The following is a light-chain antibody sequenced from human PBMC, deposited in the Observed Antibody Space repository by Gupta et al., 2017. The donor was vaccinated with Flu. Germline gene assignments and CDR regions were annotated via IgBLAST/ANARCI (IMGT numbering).Light chain of an antibody. CDR2: GAS. CDR1: QSVRSN. J-gene: IGKJ4*01. V-gene: IGKV3-15*01. CDR3: QQYNNWPPLT. Sequence: ELVMTQSPATLSVSPGERAIFSCRASQSVRSNLAWYQQIPGQAPRLLIYGASTRATGVPARFSGSGSGTEFTLTINSLQSEDFAVYYCQQYNNWPPLTFGGGTKVEIK.